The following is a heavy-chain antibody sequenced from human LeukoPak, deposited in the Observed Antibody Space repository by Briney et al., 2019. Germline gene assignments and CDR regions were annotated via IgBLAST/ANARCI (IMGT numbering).Heavy chain of an antibody. D-gene: IGHD2-15*01. V-gene: IGHV3-23*01. CDR3: AKGRDYSSFFDY. J-gene: IGHJ4*02. CDR2: ISGSGGST. CDR1: GFTFSGYA. Sequence: PGGSLRLSCAASGFTFSGYAMSWVRQAPGKGLEWVSAISGSGGSTYYADSVKGRFTISRDNSKNTLYLQMNSLRAEDTAVYYCAKGRDYSSFFDYWGQGTLVTVSS.